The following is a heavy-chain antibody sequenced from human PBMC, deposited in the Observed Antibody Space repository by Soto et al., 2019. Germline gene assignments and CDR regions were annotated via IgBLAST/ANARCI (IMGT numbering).Heavy chain of an antibody. CDR1: GGTFSSYT. Sequence: QVQLVQSGAEVKKPGSSVKVSCKASGGTFSSYTISWVRQAPGQGLEWMGRIIPILGIANYAQKFQGRVTITAEXXTXTXXLELSSLRSEDTAVYYCARAERGYSGYDDVDYFDYWGQGALVTVSS. CDR3: ARAERGYSGYDDVDYFDY. J-gene: IGHJ4*02. V-gene: IGHV1-69*02. CDR2: IIPILGIA. D-gene: IGHD5-12*01.